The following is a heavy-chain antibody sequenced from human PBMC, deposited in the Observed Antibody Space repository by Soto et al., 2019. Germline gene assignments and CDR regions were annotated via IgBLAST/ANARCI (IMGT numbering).Heavy chain of an antibody. Sequence: EVQLVESGGGLVQPGGSLRLSCAASGFTFSSYWMHWVRQAPGKGLVWVSRINSDGSSTSYVDSVKGRLTISRDNAKNTLYVQMNSLRADDTAVYYCARGDGYNTFDYWGQGTLVTVSS. CDR3: ARGDGYNTFDY. V-gene: IGHV3-74*01. J-gene: IGHJ4*02. CDR1: GFTFSSYW. CDR2: INSDGSST. D-gene: IGHD5-12*01.